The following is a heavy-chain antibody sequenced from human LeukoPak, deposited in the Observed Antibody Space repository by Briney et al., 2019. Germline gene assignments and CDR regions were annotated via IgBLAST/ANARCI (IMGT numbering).Heavy chain of an antibody. J-gene: IGHJ4*02. CDR3: AKDKPSGYDYGVFPDY. CDR1: GFTFSSYG. V-gene: IGHV3-30*18. Sequence: GRSLRLSCAASGFTFSSYGMHWVRQAPGKGLEWVAVISYDGINKYYADSVKGRFTISRDNSKNSLYLKVNSLRAEDTAVYYCAKDKPSGYDYGVFPDYWGPGTLVTVSS. D-gene: IGHD5-12*01. CDR2: ISYDGINK.